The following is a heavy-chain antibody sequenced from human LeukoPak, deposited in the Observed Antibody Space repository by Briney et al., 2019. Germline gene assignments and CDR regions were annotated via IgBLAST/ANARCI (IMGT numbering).Heavy chain of an antibody. CDR1: GFTFNDYA. CDR2: ISGDGGST. D-gene: IGHD3-3*01. CDR3: SKDSWNYDFWSGSFDD. J-gene: IGHJ4*02. Sequence: PGGSLRLSCAASGFTFNDYAMHWVRQAPGKGLEWVSLISGDGGSTYYADSVKGRFTISRDNSKNSLYLQMNSLRTEDTALYYCSKDSWNYDFWSGSFDDWGQGTLVTVSS. V-gene: IGHV3-43*02.